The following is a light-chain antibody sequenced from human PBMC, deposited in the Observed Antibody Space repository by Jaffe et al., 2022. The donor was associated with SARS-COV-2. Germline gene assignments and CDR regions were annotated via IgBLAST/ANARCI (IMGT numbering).Light chain of an antibody. CDR3: CSYAGSSTWV. Sequence: QSALTQPASVSGSPGQSISISCTGSTINIGSYNLVSWYQQHPGKAPKLMIYEDNKRPSGVSNRFSASKSGNTASLTISGLQAEDEADYYCCSYAGSSTWVFGGGTKLTVL. V-gene: IGLV2-23*01. CDR2: EDN. CDR1: TINIGSYNL. J-gene: IGLJ3*02.